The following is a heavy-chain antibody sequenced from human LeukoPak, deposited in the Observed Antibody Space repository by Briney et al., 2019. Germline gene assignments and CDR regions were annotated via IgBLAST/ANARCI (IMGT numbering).Heavy chain of an antibody. CDR1: GGSISSSSYY. J-gene: IGHJ4*02. V-gene: IGHV4-39*02. CDR3: VSGSAMMHYFDY. CDR2: IYYSGST. D-gene: IGHD5-18*01. Sequence: PSETLSLTCTVSGGSISSSSYYWGWIRQPPGKGLEWIGSIYYSGSTYYNPSLQSRVSISVDTSKNHISLKVFSLTAADTAFARHVSGSAMMHYFDYWGQGNLVTVSS.